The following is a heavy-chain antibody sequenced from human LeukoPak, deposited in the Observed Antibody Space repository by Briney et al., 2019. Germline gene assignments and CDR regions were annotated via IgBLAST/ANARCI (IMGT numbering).Heavy chain of an antibody. CDR1: GGSFSDYD. CDR3: ARYVPVRAGTTRASFDY. D-gene: IGHD1-1*01. Sequence: SETLSLTCAVYGGSFSDYDWSWIRQPPGKGLEWIGEINQSGSTNCDPSLKSRVSMSIDTSKSQFSLNLRSVTAADTAVYYCARYVPVRAGTTRASFDYWGQGTLVTVSS. CDR2: INQSGST. J-gene: IGHJ4*02. V-gene: IGHV4-34*01.